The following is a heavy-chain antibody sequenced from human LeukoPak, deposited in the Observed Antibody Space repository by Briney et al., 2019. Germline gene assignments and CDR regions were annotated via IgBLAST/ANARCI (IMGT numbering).Heavy chain of an antibody. D-gene: IGHD3-22*01. V-gene: IGHV4-39*07. Sequence: GSLRLSCAASGFTFSSYSMNWVRQAPGKGLEWIGSIYYSGSTYYNPSLKSRVTISVDTSKNQFSLKLSSVTAADTAVYYCAGGKYDSSGYYPLYIWGQGTMVTVSS. CDR1: GFTFSSYS. J-gene: IGHJ3*02. CDR2: IYYSGST. CDR3: AGGKYDSSGYYPLYI.